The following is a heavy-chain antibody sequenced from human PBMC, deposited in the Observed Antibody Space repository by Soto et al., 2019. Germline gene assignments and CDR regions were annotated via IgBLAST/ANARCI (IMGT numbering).Heavy chain of an antibody. CDR3: ARGYYDSSGYYYAVQPDGGY. J-gene: IGHJ4*02. D-gene: IGHD3-22*01. V-gene: IGHV3-21*01. CDR2: ISSSSSYI. Sequence: GGSLRLSCAASGFTFSSYSMNWVRQAPGKGLEWVSSISSSSSYIYYADSVKGRFTISRDNAKNSLYLQMNSLRAEDTAVYYCARGYYDSSGYYYAVQPDGGYWGQGTLVTVSS. CDR1: GFTFSSYS.